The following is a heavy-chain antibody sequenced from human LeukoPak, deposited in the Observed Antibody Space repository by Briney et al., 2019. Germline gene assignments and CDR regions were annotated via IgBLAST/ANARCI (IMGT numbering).Heavy chain of an antibody. CDR2: ISAYNGNT. D-gene: IGHD3-9*01. V-gene: IGHV1-18*01. CDR1: GYTFTSYV. Sequence: ASVKVSCKASGYTFTSYVISWVRQAPGQGLEWMGWISAYNGNTNYAQKLQGGVTMTTDTSTSTAYMELRSLRSDDTAVYYCGYFDWLPKGSWFDPWGQGTLVTVSS. CDR3: GYFDWLPKGSWFDP. J-gene: IGHJ5*02.